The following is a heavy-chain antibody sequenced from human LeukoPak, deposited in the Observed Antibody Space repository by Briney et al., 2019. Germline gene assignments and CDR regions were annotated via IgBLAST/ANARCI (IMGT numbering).Heavy chain of an antibody. J-gene: IGHJ4*02. V-gene: IGHV3-21*01. Sequence: GGSLRLSCAASGFTFSSYSMNWVRQAPGKGLEWVSSISSSSSYIYYADSVKGRFTISRDNAKNSLYLQMNSLRDEDTAVYYCAREFYSNYACDYWGQGTLVTVSS. CDR3: AREFYSNYACDY. CDR2: ISSSSSYI. CDR1: GFTFSSYS. D-gene: IGHD4-11*01.